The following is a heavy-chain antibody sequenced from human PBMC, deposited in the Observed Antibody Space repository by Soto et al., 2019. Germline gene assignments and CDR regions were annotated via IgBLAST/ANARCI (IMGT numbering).Heavy chain of an antibody. D-gene: IGHD3-22*01. V-gene: IGHV4-59*01. CDR3: ARVLRYYDSSGFYDNWFDP. Sequence: SETLSLTCTVSGGSISSYYWSWIRQPPGKGLEWIGYIYYSGSTNYNPSLKSRVTISVDTSKNQFSLKLSSVTAADTAVYYCARVLRYYDSSGFYDNWFDPWGQGTLVTVSS. CDR2: IYYSGST. CDR1: GGSISSYY. J-gene: IGHJ5*02.